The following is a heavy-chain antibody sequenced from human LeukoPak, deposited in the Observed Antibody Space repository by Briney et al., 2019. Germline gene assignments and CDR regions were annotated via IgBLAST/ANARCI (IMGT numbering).Heavy chain of an antibody. D-gene: IGHD5-12*01. CDR1: GYTFTGYY. CDR3: ARAITSVATIGLIYYAMDV. Sequence: ASVKVSCKASGYTFTGYYIYWLRQAPGQGLEWMGWINPNSGATKYAQKFQARVTMTRDTSISTAYMELSSLRADDTAVYYCARAITSVATIGLIYYAMDVWGQGTTVTVSS. J-gene: IGHJ6*02. V-gene: IGHV1-2*02. CDR2: INPNSGAT.